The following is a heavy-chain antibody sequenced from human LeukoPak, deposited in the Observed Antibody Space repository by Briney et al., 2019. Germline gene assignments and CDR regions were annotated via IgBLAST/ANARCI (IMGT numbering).Heavy chain of an antibody. Sequence: ASVKVSCKASGYTFATYGISWVRQAPGQGLEWMGWTSADKGNTNFAWNLQDRVTMTTDTSTNTAYMELRSLRSDGTAVYYCARDYSSNSYYYYGMDVWGQGTTVTVSS. V-gene: IGHV1-18*01. D-gene: IGHD6-13*01. J-gene: IGHJ6*02. CDR2: TSADKGNT. CDR3: ARDYSSNSYYYYGMDV. CDR1: GYTFATYG.